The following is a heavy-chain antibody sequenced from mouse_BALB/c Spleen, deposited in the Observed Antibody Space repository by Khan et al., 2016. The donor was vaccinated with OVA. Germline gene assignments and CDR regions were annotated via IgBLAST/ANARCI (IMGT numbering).Heavy chain of an antibody. Sequence: EVQLQESGPGLVKPSQSLSLTCTVTGYSITSDYAWNWIRQFPGNKLEWMGYISYSGSTSYNPSLKSRISITRYTSKNQFFLQLNSVTTEDTATYYCARDYGYYFDYWGQGTTLTVSS. D-gene: IGHD1-2*01. V-gene: IGHV3-2*02. CDR2: ISYSGST. CDR3: ARDYGYYFDY. CDR1: GYSITSDYA. J-gene: IGHJ2*01.